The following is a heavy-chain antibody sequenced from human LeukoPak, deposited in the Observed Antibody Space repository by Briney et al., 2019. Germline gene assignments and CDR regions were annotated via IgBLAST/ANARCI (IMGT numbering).Heavy chain of an antibody. D-gene: IGHD6-19*01. CDR1: GGSISSYY. J-gene: IGHJ4*02. CDR3: ARERYNTGWYSDY. CDR2: IYYSGST. V-gene: IGHV4-59*12. Sequence: SETLSLTCTVSGGSISSYYWSWIRQPPGKGLEWIGYIYYSGSTNYNPSLKSRVTISVDTSKNQFSLKLSFVTAADTAVYFCARERYNTGWYSDYWGQGTLVTVSS.